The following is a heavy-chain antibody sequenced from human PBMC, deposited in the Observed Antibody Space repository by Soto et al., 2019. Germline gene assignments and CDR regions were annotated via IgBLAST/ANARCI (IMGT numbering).Heavy chain of an antibody. CDR2: ISYDGSNK. CDR1: GFTFSSYA. D-gene: IGHD6-19*01. J-gene: IGHJ4*02. V-gene: IGHV3-30-3*01. Sequence: GGSLRLSCAASGFTFSSYAMHWVRQAPGKGLEWVAVISYDGSNKYYADSVKGRFTISRDNSKNTLYLQMNSLRAEDTAVYYCARDGNPGIAVAGRIYWGQGTLVTVSS. CDR3: ARDGNPGIAVAGRIY.